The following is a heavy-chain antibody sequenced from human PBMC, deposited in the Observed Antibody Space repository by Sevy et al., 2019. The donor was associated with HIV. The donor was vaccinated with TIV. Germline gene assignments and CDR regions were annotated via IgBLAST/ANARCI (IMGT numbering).Heavy chain of an antibody. Sequence: ASVKVSCKASGYTFTSYGISWVRQAPGQGLEWMGWISAYNGNTNYAQKLQGRVTMTTDTSTSTAYMELRSLRSDDTAVYYCARYGADSSSWYWFYPWGQGTLVTVSS. CDR2: ISAYNGNT. J-gene: IGHJ5*02. D-gene: IGHD6-13*01. V-gene: IGHV1-18*04. CDR3: ARYGADSSSWYWFYP. CDR1: GYTFTSYG.